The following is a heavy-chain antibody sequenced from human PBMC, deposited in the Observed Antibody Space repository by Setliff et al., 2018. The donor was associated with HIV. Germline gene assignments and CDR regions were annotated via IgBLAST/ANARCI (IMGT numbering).Heavy chain of an antibody. J-gene: IGHJ6*03. Sequence: PSETLSLTCTVSGGSISSYYWSWIRQPPGKGLEWIGYIYTSGSTNYNPSLKSRVTMLIDMSKNQLSLKLSSVTAADTAVYFCARTRGGRMTSSCPTSYYYYYMDVWGRGTTVTVSS. CDR3: ARTRGGRMTSSCPTSYYYYYMDV. D-gene: IGHD2-2*01. CDR2: IYTSGST. V-gene: IGHV4-4*08. CDR1: GGSISSYY.